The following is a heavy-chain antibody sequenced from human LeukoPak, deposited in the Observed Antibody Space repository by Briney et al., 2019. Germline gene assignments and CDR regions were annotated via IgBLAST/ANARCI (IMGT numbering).Heavy chain of an antibody. V-gene: IGHV3-15*01. CDR2: IKSKTDGGTT. J-gene: IGHJ4*02. D-gene: IGHD3-10*01. CDR3: TTGITMVRGVIHLIDY. Sequence: GGSLRLSCAASGFTFSNAWMSWVRQAPGKGLEWVGRIKSKTDGGTTDYAAPVKGRFTISRDDSKNTPYLQMNSLKTEDTAVYYCTTGITMVRGVIHLIDYWGQGTLVTVSS. CDR1: GFTFSNAW.